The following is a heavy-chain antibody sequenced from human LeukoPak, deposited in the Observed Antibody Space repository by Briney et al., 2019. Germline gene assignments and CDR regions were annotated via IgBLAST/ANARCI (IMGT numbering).Heavy chain of an antibody. Sequence: ASVKVSCKASGGTFSSYAISWVRQAPGQGLEWMGRIIPIFGTANYAQKFQGRVTITTDESTSTAYMELSSLRSEDTAVYYCARGSSSPSEPFDYWGQGTLVTVSS. D-gene: IGHD6-6*01. CDR3: ARGSSSPSEPFDY. V-gene: IGHV1-69*05. CDR1: GGTFSSYA. CDR2: IIPIFGTA. J-gene: IGHJ4*02.